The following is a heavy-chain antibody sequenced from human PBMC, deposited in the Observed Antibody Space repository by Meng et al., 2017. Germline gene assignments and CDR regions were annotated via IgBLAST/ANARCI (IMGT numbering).Heavy chain of an antibody. D-gene: IGHD2/OR15-2a*01. Sequence: SGYALQSPSGTLHSTCTASGGSISSLNWWTWVRPPPGKGLESIGEIFNSGITNYNPSLKSRVTISVDKSKSQFSLKLSSVTAADTAVYYCAGKREYVNAWPFDYWGQGTLVTVSS. V-gene: IGHV4-4*02. CDR1: GGSISSLNW. CDR2: IFNSGIT. J-gene: IGHJ4*02. CDR3: AGKREYVNAWPFDY.